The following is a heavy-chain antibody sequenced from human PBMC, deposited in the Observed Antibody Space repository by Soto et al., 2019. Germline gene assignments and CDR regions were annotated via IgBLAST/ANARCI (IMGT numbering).Heavy chain of an antibody. Sequence: QVTLKESGPVLVKPTETLTLTCTVSGFSLSNARMGVSWIRQPPGKALEWLAHIFSNDEKSYSTSLKSRLTISKDTSKSQVVLTMTNMDPVDTATYYCARIETYYDFWSGYLSPPYYYYGMDVWGQGTTVTVSS. V-gene: IGHV2-26*01. CDR2: IFSNDEK. D-gene: IGHD3-3*01. CDR1: GFSLSNARMG. CDR3: ARIETYYDFWSGYLSPPYYYYGMDV. J-gene: IGHJ6*02.